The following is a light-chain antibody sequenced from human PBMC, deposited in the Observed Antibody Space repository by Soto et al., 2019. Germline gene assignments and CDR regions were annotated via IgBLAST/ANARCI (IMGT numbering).Light chain of an antibody. V-gene: IGKV1-39*01. CDR1: QSISSY. CDR3: QQSYSRPRT. Sequence: DIQMTQSPSSLSASLGDRVTITWGASQSISSYINWYQQKPGKAPNLLIYTASSLESGVPSRFSGSGSGTDFTLTITSLQPEDFATYFCQQSYSRPRTFGQGTKVDIK. CDR2: TAS. J-gene: IGKJ1*01.